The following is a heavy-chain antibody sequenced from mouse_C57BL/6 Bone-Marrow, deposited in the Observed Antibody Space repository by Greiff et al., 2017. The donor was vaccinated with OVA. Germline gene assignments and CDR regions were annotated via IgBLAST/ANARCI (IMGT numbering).Heavy chain of an antibody. CDR2: IYPGGGYT. CDR1: GYTFTNYW. V-gene: IGHV1-63*01. J-gene: IGHJ1*03. CDR3: ARWGDYGWYFDV. D-gene: IGHD2-4*01. Sequence: VQLQQSGAELVRPGTSVKMSCKSSGYTFTNYWIGWAKQRPGHGLEWIGDIYPGGGYTNYNEKFKGKATLTADKSSSTAYMQFSSLTSEDSAIYYCARWGDYGWYFDVWGTGTTVTVSS.